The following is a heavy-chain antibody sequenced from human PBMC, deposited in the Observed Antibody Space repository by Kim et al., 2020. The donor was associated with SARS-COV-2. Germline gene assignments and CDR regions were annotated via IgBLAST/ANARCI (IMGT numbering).Heavy chain of an antibody. CDR1: GFAFSQYW. J-gene: IGHJ4*02. CDR2: ISQDGRRK. CDR3: ASEFSEEPGY. D-gene: IGHD3-3*01. Sequence: GGCLRLSCAASGFAFSQYWMNWVRQAPGKGLEWVACISQDGRRKPYSASVKGRFTISRENSKNSVYLEMNTLSNEDTAVYYCASEFSEEPGYWGQGTLVTVSS. V-gene: IGHV3-7*01.